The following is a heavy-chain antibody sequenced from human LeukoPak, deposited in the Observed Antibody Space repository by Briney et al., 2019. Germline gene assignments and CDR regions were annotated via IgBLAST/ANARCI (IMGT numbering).Heavy chain of an antibody. J-gene: IGHJ6*02. V-gene: IGHV3-23*01. CDR2: ISGGGGST. Sequence: GGSLRLSCAASGFTFSSYAMSWVRQAPGKGLEWVSAISGGGGSTYYADSVKGRFTISRDNSKNTLYLQMNSLRAEDTAVYYCARVGQWLVLQHYGMDVWGQGTTVTVSS. CDR3: ARVGQWLVLQHYGMDV. D-gene: IGHD6-19*01. CDR1: GFTFSSYA.